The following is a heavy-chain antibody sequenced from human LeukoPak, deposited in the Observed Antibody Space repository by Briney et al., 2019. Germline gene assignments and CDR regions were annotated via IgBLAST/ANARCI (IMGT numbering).Heavy chain of an antibody. V-gene: IGHV1-2*02. CDR2: INPNSGGT. CDR1: GYTFTGYY. CDR3: ARDTPTVTTYLV. D-gene: IGHD4-17*01. J-gene: IGHJ4*02. Sequence: ASVKVSCKASGYTFTGYYMHWVRQAPGQGLEWMGWINPNSGGTNYAQKFQGRVTMTRDTSISTAYMELSRLRSGDTAVYYCARDTPTVTTYLVWGQGTLATVSS.